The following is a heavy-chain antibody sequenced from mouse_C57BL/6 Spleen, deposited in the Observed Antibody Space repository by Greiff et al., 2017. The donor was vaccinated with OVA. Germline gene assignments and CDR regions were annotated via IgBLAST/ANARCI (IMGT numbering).Heavy chain of an antibody. V-gene: IGHV1-81*01. D-gene: IGHD2-4*01. CDR3: ARGGDYSYAMDY. Sequence: QVHVKQSGAELARPGASVKLSCKASGYTFTSYGISWVKQRTGQGLEWIGEIYPRSGNTYYNEKFKGKATLTADKSSSTAYMELRSLTSEDSAVYFCARGGDYSYAMDYWGQGTSVTVSS. CDR2: IYPRSGNT. CDR1: GYTFTSYG. J-gene: IGHJ4*01.